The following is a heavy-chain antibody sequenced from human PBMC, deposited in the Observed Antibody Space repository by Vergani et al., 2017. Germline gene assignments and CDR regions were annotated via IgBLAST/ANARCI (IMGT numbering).Heavy chain of an antibody. Sequence: QLPLQESGPGLVKPSETLSLTCAVSGVSIKSRSYYWGWLRQPPGKGLEWIGEIDYSGDINYNPSFQSVATVSVDRSNNQLSLRLSSVTAADTAMYYCARRSTVGTPLRWFDPWGQGTLVVVSS. V-gene: IGHV4-39*01. D-gene: IGHD4-11*01. CDR3: ARRSTVGTPLRWFDP. CDR1: GVSIKSRSYY. J-gene: IGHJ5*02. CDR2: IDYSGDI.